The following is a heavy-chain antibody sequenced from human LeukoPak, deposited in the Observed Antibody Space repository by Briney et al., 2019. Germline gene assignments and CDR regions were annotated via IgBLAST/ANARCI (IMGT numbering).Heavy chain of an antibody. CDR1: GGSFSGCY. J-gene: IGHJ4*02. D-gene: IGHD6-19*01. CDR3: ARSSGWYRY. V-gene: IGHV4-34*01. CDR2: INHSGST. Sequence: SETLSLTCAVYGGSFSGCYWSWIRQPPGKGLEWIGEINHSGSTNYNPSLKSRVTISVDTSKNQFSLKLSSVTAADTAMYYCARSSGWYRYWGQGTLVTVSS.